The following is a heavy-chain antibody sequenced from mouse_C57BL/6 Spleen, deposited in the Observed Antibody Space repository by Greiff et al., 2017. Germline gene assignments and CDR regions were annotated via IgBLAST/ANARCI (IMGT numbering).Heavy chain of an antibody. Sequence: QVQLQQPGAELVKPGASVKMSCKASGYTFTSYWITWVKQRPGQGLEWIGDIYPGSGSTNYNEKFKSKATLTVDTSSSTAYMQLSSLTSEDSAVYYCARGDDGWPWFAYWGQGTLVTVSA. D-gene: IGHD2-3*01. V-gene: IGHV1-55*01. CDR2: IYPGSGST. J-gene: IGHJ3*01. CDR3: ARGDDGWPWFAY. CDR1: GYTFTSYW.